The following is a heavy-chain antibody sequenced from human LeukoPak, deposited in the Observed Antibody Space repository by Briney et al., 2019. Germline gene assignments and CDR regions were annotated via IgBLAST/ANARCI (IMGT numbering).Heavy chain of an antibody. CDR3: AKDSKFDYALVQH. CDR1: GFTFSSYS. CDR2: IRYDGSNK. D-gene: IGHD4-17*01. Sequence: GGSLRLSCAASGFTFSSYSMNWVRQAPGKGLEWVAFIRYDGSNKYYADSVKGRFTISRDNSKNTLYLQMNSLRAEDTAVYYCAKDSKFDYALVQHWGQGTLVTVSS. J-gene: IGHJ1*01. V-gene: IGHV3-30*02.